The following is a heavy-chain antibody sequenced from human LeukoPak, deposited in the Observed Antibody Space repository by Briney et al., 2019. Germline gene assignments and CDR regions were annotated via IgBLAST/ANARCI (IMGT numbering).Heavy chain of an antibody. CDR1: GFTFSDYY. CDR3: AKDIGCSGGSCYWGPDY. D-gene: IGHD2-15*01. CDR2: ISSSGSNI. J-gene: IGHJ4*02. Sequence: GGSLRLSCAASGFTFSDYYMSWIRQAPGKGLEWVAYISSSGSNIHYADSVKGRFTISRDNAKNSLYLQMNSLRAEDTAVYYCAKDIGCSGGSCYWGPDYWGQGTLVTVSS. V-gene: IGHV3-11*01.